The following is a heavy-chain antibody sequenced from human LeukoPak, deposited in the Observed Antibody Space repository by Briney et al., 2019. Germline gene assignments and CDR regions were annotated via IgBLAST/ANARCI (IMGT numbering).Heavy chain of an antibody. CDR1: GFTFSDYY. CDR2: ISSSGSTI. J-gene: IGHJ4*02. CDR3: AKEFGLVGNPYLDY. D-gene: IGHD3-9*01. V-gene: IGHV3-11*01. Sequence: GGSLRLSCAASGFTFSDYYMSWIRQAPGKGLEWVSYISSSGSTIYYADSVKGRFTISRDSSKNTLYLQMNGLRAEDTAVYYCAKEFGLVGNPYLDYWGQGTLVTVSS.